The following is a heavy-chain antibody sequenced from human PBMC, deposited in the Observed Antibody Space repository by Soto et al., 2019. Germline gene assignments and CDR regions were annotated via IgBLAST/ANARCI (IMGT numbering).Heavy chain of an antibody. CDR1: GGTFSSYA. D-gene: IGHD6-13*01. J-gene: IGHJ4*02. V-gene: IGHV1-69*12. CDR3: AQKGEGSSSWSFDY. Sequence: QVQLVQSGAEVKKPGSSVKVSCKASGGTFSSYAISWVRQAPGQGLEWMGGIIPIVGTANYAQKFQGRVTRTADESTSTAYMELSSLRSEDTAVYDCAQKGEGSSSWSFDYWGQGTLVTVSS. CDR2: IIPIVGTA.